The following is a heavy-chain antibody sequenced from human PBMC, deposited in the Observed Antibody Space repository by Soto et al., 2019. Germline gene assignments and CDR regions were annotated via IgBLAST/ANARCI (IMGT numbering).Heavy chain of an antibody. V-gene: IGHV3-9*01. CDR3: AKGGSSGWHAFDI. J-gene: IGHJ3*02. CDR2: ISGNSGSV. CDR1: GFTFDDYA. Sequence: GGSLRLSCAASGFTFDDYAMHWVRQAPGKGLEWVSGISGNSGSVGYADSVQGRFTISRDNAKNSLYLQMNSLRAEDTALYYCAKGGSSGWHAFDIWGQGTMVTVSS. D-gene: IGHD6-19*01.